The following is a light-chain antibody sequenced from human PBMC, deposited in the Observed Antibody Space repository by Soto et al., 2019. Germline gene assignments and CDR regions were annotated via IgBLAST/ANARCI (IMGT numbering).Light chain of an antibody. V-gene: IGKV1-39*01. Sequence: IQMTQSPSSLSPSVGDRVSITCRTSQSISTYLNWYQHKPGEAPKLLISAASSLQRGVPARFRGSGSGTDFTLTISSLEPEDTGTYYCQQSYSSPITFAQGTRLEIK. CDR1: QSISTY. CDR3: QQSYSSPIT. J-gene: IGKJ5*01. CDR2: AAS.